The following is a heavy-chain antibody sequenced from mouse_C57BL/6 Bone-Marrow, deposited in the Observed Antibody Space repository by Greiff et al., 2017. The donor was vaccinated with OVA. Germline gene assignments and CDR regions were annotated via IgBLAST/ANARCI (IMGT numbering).Heavy chain of an antibody. J-gene: IGHJ1*03. CDR3: ARRVLGSSPSYWYFDV. CDR2: INPGSGGT. CDR1: GYAFTNYL. Sequence: QVQLQQSGPELVKPGASVKISCKASGYAFTNYLIEWVKQRPGQGLEWIGVINPGSGGTNYNEKFKGKATLTADKSSSTAYMQLSSLTSEDSAVYFCARRVLGSSPSYWYFDVWGTGTTVTVSS. D-gene: IGHD1-1*01. V-gene: IGHV1-54*01.